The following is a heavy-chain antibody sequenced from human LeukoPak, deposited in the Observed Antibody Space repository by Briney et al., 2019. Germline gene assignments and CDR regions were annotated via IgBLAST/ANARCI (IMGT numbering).Heavy chain of an antibody. D-gene: IGHD2-21*02. Sequence: GGSLRLSCAASGFTFSSYAMSWVRQAPGKGLEWVSAISGSGGSTYYADSVKGRFTISRDNSKNTLYLQMNSLRAEDTAVYYCAKVVSALTYCCWDFYSDFYYWGQGNLVTVSS. CDR2: ISGSGGST. J-gene: IGHJ4*02. V-gene: IGHV3-23*01. CDR1: GFTFSSYA. CDR3: AKVVSALTYCCWDFYSDFYY.